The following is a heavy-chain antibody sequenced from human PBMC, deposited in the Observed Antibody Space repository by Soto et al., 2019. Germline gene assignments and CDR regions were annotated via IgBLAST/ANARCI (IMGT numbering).Heavy chain of an antibody. J-gene: IGHJ3*02. V-gene: IGHV1-46*03. Sequence: ASVKVSCKASGYTYTSYYMHWVRQAPGQGLEWMGIINPSGGSTSYAQKFQGRVTMTRDTSTSTVYMELSSLRSEDTAVYYCARDQEWLGAFDIWGQGTMVTVSS. CDR3: ARDQEWLGAFDI. CDR2: INPSGGST. D-gene: IGHD6-19*01. CDR1: GYTYTSYY.